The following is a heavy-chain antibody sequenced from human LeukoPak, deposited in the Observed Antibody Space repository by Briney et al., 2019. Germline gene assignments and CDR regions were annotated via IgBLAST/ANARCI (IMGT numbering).Heavy chain of an antibody. CDR3: AKDFSRSSSWYSKPKYFDY. V-gene: IGHV3-48*01. Sequence: PGGSLRLSCAGSGFTFSTYSMNWVRLAPGKGLEWVSYISPTSGTIYYTDSVKGRFTISRDNAKNTLYLQMNSLRAEDTAVYYCAKDFSRSSSWYSKPKYFDYWGQGTLVTVSS. CDR2: ISPTSGTI. J-gene: IGHJ4*02. D-gene: IGHD6-13*01. CDR1: GFTFSTYS.